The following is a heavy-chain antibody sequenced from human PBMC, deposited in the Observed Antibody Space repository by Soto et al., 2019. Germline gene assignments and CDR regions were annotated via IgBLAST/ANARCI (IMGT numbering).Heavy chain of an antibody. Sequence: ASVKVSCKASGYTFTSYAISWVRQAPGQGLEWMGWISAYNGNTNYAQKLQGRVTMTTDTSTTTAYMELRSLRSDDTAVYYCARHLHRITISQGWGQGTLVTVSS. V-gene: IGHV1-18*01. J-gene: IGHJ4*02. D-gene: IGHD3-3*01. CDR3: ARHLHRITISQG. CDR1: GYTFTSYA. CDR2: ISAYNGNT.